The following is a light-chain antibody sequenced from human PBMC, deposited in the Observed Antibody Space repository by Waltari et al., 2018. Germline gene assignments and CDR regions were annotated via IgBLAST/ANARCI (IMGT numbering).Light chain of an antibody. CDR3: CSYAGSYVV. CDR2: DVN. J-gene: IGLJ2*01. V-gene: IGLV2-11*01. Sequence: QSALTQPRSVSGSPGQSVPISCTGTSSDVGGSNYVPWYQQHPGKAPTLMIYDVNKRPSGVPDRFSGSKSGNTASLTISGLQAEDEADYYCCSYAGSYVVFGGGTKLTVL. CDR1: SSDVGGSNY.